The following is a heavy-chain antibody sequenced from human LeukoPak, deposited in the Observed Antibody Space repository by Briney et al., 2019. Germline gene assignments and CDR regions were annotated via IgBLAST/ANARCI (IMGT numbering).Heavy chain of an antibody. CDR2: IYYSGST. CDR3: ARFTGYYDSSGYPYYYYMDV. Sequence: PSETLSLTCTVSGGSISSYYWSWIRQPPGKGLEWIGYIYYSGSTNYNPSLKSRVTISVDTSKNQFSLKLSSVTAADTAVYYCARFTGYYDSSGYPYYYYMDVWGKGTTVTVSS. V-gene: IGHV4-59*01. D-gene: IGHD3-22*01. CDR1: GGSISSYY. J-gene: IGHJ6*03.